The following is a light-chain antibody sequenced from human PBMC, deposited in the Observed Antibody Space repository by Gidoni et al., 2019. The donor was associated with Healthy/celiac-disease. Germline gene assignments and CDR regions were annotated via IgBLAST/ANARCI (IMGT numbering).Light chain of an antibody. V-gene: IGKV4-1*01. CDR1: QSVLYSSNNKNY. CDR2: WAS. J-gene: IGKJ3*01. CDR3: QQYYSTPPIFT. Sequence: DIVMTQSPDSLAVSLGERATINCKSSQSVLYSSNNKNYLAWYQQKPGQPPKLLIYWASTRESGVPDRFSGSGSGTDFTLTSSSLQAEDVAVYYCQQYYSTPPIFTFGPGTKVDIK.